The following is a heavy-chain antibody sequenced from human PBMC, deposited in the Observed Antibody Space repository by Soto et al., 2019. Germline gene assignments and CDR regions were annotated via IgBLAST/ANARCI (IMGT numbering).Heavy chain of an antibody. CDR3: ARVYGYYYDSSGYYYDY. V-gene: IGHV3-30-3*01. Sequence: QVQLVESGGGVVQPGGSLRLSCAASGFTFSSYAMHWVRQAPGKGLEWVAVISYDGSNKYYADSVKGRFTISRDNSKNTLYLQMNSLRAEDTAVYYCARVYGYYYDSSGYYYDYWGQGTLVTVSS. CDR2: ISYDGSNK. CDR1: GFTFSSYA. J-gene: IGHJ4*02. D-gene: IGHD3-22*01.